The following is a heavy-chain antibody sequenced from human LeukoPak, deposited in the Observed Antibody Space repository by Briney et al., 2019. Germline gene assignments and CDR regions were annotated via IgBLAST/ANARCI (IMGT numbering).Heavy chain of an antibody. CDR3: ARDRGNQRGYYYYYMDV. Sequence: GGSLRLSCAASGFTFSSYEMNWVRQAPGKGLEWVSSISSSSSYIYYADSVKGRFTISRDNAKNSLYLQMNSLRAEDTAVYYCARDRGNQRGYYYYYMDVWGKGTTVTVSS. CDR1: GFTFSSYE. D-gene: IGHD1-14*01. CDR2: ISSSSSYI. J-gene: IGHJ6*03. V-gene: IGHV3-21*01.